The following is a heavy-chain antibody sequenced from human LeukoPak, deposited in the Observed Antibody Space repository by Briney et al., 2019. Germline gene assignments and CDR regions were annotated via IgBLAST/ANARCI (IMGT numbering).Heavy chain of an antibody. CDR3: ARDRGNQRGYYYYYMDV. Sequence: GGSLRLSCAASGFTFSSYEMNWVRQAPGKGLEWVSSISSSSSYIYYADSVKGRFTISRDNAKNSLYLQMNSLRAEDTAVYYCARDRGNQRGYYYYYMDVWGKGTTVTVSS. CDR1: GFTFSSYE. D-gene: IGHD1-14*01. CDR2: ISSSSSYI. J-gene: IGHJ6*03. V-gene: IGHV3-21*01.